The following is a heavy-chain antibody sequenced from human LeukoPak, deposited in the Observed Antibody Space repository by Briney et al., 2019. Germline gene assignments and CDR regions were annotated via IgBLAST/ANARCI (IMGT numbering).Heavy chain of an antibody. CDR3: TTGSAVAGTGH. D-gene: IGHD6-19*01. J-gene: IGHJ4*02. CDR2: IKSKTDGGTT. Sequence: GGSLRLSCAASGFTFSNAWMSWVRQAPGKGLEWVGRIKSKTDGGTTDYAAPVKGRFTISGDDSKNTLYLQMNSLKTEDTAVYYCTTGSAVAGTGHWGQGTLVTVSS. V-gene: IGHV3-15*01. CDR1: GFTFSNAW.